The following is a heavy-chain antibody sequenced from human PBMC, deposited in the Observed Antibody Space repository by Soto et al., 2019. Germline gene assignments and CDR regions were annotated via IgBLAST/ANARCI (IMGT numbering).Heavy chain of an antibody. D-gene: IGHD3-22*01. Sequence: QVQLVQSGAEVKKPGSSVKVSCKASGGTFSSYAISWVRQAPGQGLEWMGGSIPIFGTANYAQKFQGRVTITADESTSTDYMELSSLRSEDTAVYYCARTRYYYDSSGYYQYYFDYWGQGTLVTVSS. CDR3: ARTRYYYDSSGYYQYYFDY. CDR1: GGTFSSYA. V-gene: IGHV1-69*01. CDR2: SIPIFGTA. J-gene: IGHJ4*02.